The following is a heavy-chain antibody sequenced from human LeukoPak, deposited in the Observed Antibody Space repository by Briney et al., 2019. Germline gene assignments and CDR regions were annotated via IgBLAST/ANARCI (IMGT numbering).Heavy chain of an antibody. Sequence: SETLSLTRAVSGGSFSSSNWWSWVRQPPGKGLEWIGEIYHSGSTNYNPSLKTRVTISVDRSKNQFSLKLSSVTAADTAVYYCARKTGTSDYWGQGTLVTVSS. D-gene: IGHD1-7*01. J-gene: IGHJ4*02. CDR3: ARKTGTSDY. CDR1: GGSFSSSNW. CDR2: IYHSGST. V-gene: IGHV4-4*02.